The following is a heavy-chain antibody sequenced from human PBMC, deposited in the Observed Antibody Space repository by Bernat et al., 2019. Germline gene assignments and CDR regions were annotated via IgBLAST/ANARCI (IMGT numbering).Heavy chain of an antibody. CDR1: GFTFSSYG. V-gene: IGHV3-30*03. Sequence: QVQLVESGGGVVQPGRSLRLSCAASGFTFSSYGMHWVRQAPGKGLEWVSVISYDGSNKYYADSVKGRFTISRDNSKNTLYLQMNSLRAEDTAVYYCARDRRLLYYYGMDVWGQGTTVTVSS. CDR3: ARDRRLLYYYGMDV. CDR2: ISYDGSNK. D-gene: IGHD6-6*01. J-gene: IGHJ6*02.